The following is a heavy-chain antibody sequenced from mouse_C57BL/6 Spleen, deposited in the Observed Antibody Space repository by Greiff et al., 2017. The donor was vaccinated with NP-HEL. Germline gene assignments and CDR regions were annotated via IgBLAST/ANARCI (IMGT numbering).Heavy chain of an antibody. CDR2: INPNNGGT. V-gene: IGHV1-26*01. CDR3: ARRDYGSSSQFAY. Sequence: EVQLQQSGPELVKPGASVKISCKASGYTFTDYYMNWVKQSHGKSLEWIGDINPNNGGTSYNQKFKGKATLTVDKSSSTAYMELRSLTSEDSAVYYCARRDYGSSSQFAYWGQGTLVTVSA. CDR1: GYTFTDYY. D-gene: IGHD1-1*01. J-gene: IGHJ3*01.